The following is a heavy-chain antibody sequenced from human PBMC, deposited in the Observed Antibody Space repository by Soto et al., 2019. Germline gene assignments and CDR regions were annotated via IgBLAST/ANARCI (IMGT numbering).Heavy chain of an antibody. V-gene: IGHV3-21*01. CDR3: ARDWEYPHSRLDY. J-gene: IGHJ4*02. CDR1: GFTFSSYS. D-gene: IGHD6-13*01. Sequence: ESGGGLVEPGGSLRLSCAASGFTFSSYSMNWVRQAPGKGLEWVSSISSSSSYIYYADSVKGRFTISRDNAKNSLYLQMNSLRAEDTAVYYCARDWEYPHSRLDYWGQGTLVTVSS. CDR2: ISSSSSYI.